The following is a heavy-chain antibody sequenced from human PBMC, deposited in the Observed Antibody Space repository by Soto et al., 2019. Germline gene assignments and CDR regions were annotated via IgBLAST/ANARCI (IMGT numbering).Heavy chain of an antibody. CDR1: GFTFSSYG. Sequence: GGSLRLSCAASGFTFSSYGMHWVRQAPGKGLEWVAVISYDGSNKYYADSVKGRFTISRDNSKNTLYLQMNSLRAEDTAVYYCASRVVVPTALGIDYGGRGSRV. J-gene: IGHJ4*02. CDR2: ISYDGSNK. D-gene: IGHD2-2*01. V-gene: IGHV3-30*03. CDR3: ASRVVVPTALGIDY.